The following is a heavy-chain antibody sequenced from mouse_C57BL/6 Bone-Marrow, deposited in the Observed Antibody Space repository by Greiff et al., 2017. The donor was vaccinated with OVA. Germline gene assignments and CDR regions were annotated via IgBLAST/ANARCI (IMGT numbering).Heavy chain of an antibody. D-gene: IGHD1-1*01. CDR3: AREGITTVVAYYAMDY. J-gene: IGHJ4*01. V-gene: IGHV5-4*01. CDR1: GFTFSSYA. CDR2: ISDGGSYT. Sequence: LVESGGGLVKPGGSLKLSCAASGFTFSSYAMSWVRQTPEKRLEWVATISDGGSYTYYPDNVKGRFTISRDNAKNNLYLQMSHLKSEDTAMYYCAREGITTVVAYYAMDYWGQGTSVTVSS.